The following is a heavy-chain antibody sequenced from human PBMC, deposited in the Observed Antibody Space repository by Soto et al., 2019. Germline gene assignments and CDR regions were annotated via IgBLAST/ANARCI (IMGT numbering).Heavy chain of an antibody. J-gene: IGHJ5*02. Sequence: SETLSLTCTVSGGSISSGGYYWSWIRQHPGKGLEWIGYIYYSGRTYYNPSLKSRVTISVDTSKNQFSLKLSSVTAAETAVYYCARRGASSAYGGVWFDPRGQGTLVSGSS. V-gene: IGHV4-31*03. CDR2: IYYSGRT. CDR1: GGSISSGGYY. D-gene: IGHD6-25*01. CDR3: ARRGASSAYGGVWFDP.